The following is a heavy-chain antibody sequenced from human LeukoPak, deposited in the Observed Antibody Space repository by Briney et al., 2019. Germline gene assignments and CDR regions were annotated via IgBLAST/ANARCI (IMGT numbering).Heavy chain of an antibody. CDR2: IYYSGST. D-gene: IGHD3-22*01. J-gene: IGHJ4*02. CDR3: AGLRDYYDSSGYQFDY. Sequence: PSETLSLTCTVSGGSISSYYWSWIRQPPGKGLEWIGYIYYSGSTNYNPSLKSRVTISVDTSKNQFSLKLSSVTAADTAVYYCAGLRDYYDSSGYQFDYWGQGTLVTVSS. CDR1: GGSISSYY. V-gene: IGHV4-59*01.